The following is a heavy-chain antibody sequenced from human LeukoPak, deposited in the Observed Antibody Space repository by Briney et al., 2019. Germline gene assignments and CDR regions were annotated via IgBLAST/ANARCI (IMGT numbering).Heavy chain of an antibody. CDR2: IYTSGST. Sequence: SETLSLTCTVSGGSISSGSYYWSWIRQPAGKGLEWIGRIYTSGSTNYNPSLKSRVTISVDTSKNQFSLKLSSVTAADTAVYYCARASKAYCGGDCYTYYYYYMDVWGKGTTVTISS. J-gene: IGHJ6*03. CDR3: ARASKAYCGGDCYTYYYYYMDV. CDR1: GGSISSGSYY. D-gene: IGHD2-21*02. V-gene: IGHV4-61*02.